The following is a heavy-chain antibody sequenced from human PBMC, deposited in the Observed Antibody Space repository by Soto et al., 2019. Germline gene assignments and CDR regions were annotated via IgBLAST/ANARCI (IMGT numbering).Heavy chain of an antibody. CDR2: ISYDGSNK. D-gene: IGHD1-1*01. CDR3: AKVHGREPYYFDY. V-gene: IGHV3-30*18. CDR1: RFTFSNYG. Sequence: PGGSLRLSCAASRFTFSNYGMHWVRQTPGKGLEWVAVISYDGSNKYYADSVKGRFIISRDNSKDTLYLQMNSLRAEDTAVYYCAKVHGREPYYFDYWGQGTLVTVSS. J-gene: IGHJ4*02.